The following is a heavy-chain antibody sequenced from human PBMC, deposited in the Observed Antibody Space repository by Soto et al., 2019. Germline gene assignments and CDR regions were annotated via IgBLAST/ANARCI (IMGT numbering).Heavy chain of an antibody. D-gene: IGHD5-12*01. Sequence: QVQLQESGPGLVKPSATLSLTCSVSGGSLSSGFWGWFRQPPGKGLEWIGFIHYSGSTTCNPSITSRLTISLDTSKNHFSVRLSSVTAADTALYYCTVGGGWLTDYWGQGTLVTVSS. V-gene: IGHV4-59*01. CDR2: IHYSGST. CDR3: TVGGGWLTDY. CDR1: GGSLSSGF. J-gene: IGHJ4*02.